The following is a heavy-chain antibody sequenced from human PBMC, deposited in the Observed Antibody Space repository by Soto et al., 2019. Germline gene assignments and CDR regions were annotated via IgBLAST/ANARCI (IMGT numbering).Heavy chain of an antibody. CDR3: SRPEALRGITTY. J-gene: IGHJ4*02. D-gene: IGHD1-26*01. CDR2: IRSKTYNYAT. CDR1: GFSFSGYA. Sequence: GGSPRLSCAASGFSFSGYAMHWVRQTSGRGLEWIGLIRSKTYNYATVYGASVRGRFTISRDDSKNTAYLQMNSLESEDTAVYYCSRPEALRGITTYWGPGTLVTVSS. V-gene: IGHV3-73*01.